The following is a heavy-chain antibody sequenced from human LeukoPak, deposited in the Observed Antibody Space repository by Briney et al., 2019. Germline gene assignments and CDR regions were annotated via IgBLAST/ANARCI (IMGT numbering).Heavy chain of an antibody. D-gene: IGHD2-21*01. CDR3: ARITLMWDY. Sequence: PSETLSLTCTVSGGSISSSSYYWGWIRQPPGKGLEWIGSIYYSGSTYYNPSLKSRVTISVDTSKNQFSLKLSSVTAADTAVYYCARITLMWDYWGQGTLVTVSS. J-gene: IGHJ4*02. V-gene: IGHV4-39*07. CDR1: GGSISSSSYY. CDR2: IYYSGST.